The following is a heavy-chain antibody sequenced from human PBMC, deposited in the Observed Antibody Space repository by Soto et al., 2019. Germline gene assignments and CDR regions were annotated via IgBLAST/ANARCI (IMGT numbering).Heavy chain of an antibody. J-gene: IGHJ6*02. CDR3: ARGPEMYYYYGMDV. CDR1: GYTFTSYA. CDR2: INAGNGNT. V-gene: IGHV1-3*01. Sequence: ASVKVSCKASGYTFTSYAMHWVRQAPGQRLEWMGWINAGNGNTKYSQKFQGRVTITRDTSTSTVYMELSSLRSEDTAVYYCARGPEMYYYYGMDVWGQGTTVTVSS.